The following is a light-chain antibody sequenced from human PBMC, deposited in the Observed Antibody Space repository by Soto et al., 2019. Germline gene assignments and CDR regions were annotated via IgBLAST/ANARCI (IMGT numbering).Light chain of an antibody. CDR3: SSYTSSSTGYV. Sequence: QSVLTQPASVSGSPGQSITISCTGTSSDVGGYNSVSWYQQHPGKAPKLMIYEVSNRPSGVSNRFSGSKSGNTASLTISGLQAEDEADYYCSSYTSSSTGYVFGTGTKLTVL. V-gene: IGLV2-14*01. CDR1: SSDVGGYNS. CDR2: EVS. J-gene: IGLJ1*01.